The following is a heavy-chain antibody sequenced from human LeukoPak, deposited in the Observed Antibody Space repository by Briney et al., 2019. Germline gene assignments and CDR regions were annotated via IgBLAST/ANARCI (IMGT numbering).Heavy chain of an antibody. CDR3: ARTGGGVGWFGTIDS. V-gene: IGHV4-61*09. J-gene: IGHJ4*02. Sequence: PSETLSLTCTVSRVSISSGSYDWTWIRQPAGKGLEWIGHIYTSGATSYNPSLQSPITISVDTPKHQFSLKLTSVTASDTAVYYCARTGGGVGWFGTIDSWGQGTLVTVSS. D-gene: IGHD1-14*01. CDR1: RVSISSGSYD. CDR2: IYTSGAT.